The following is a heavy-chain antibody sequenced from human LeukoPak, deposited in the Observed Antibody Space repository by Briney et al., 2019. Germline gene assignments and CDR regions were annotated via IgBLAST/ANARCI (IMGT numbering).Heavy chain of an antibody. CDR2: IGVGGTT. V-gene: IGHV3-23*01. J-gene: IGHJ5*02. Sequence: GGSLRLSCVASGFTFSSYGMNWVRQAPGKGLEWVSGIGVGGTTYYADSVKGRFTISRDTSKNTLYLQMNSLRAEDTAVYYCAKTQGYYESWGQGTLVTVSS. CDR1: GFTFSSYG. D-gene: IGHD3-22*01. CDR3: AKTQGYYES.